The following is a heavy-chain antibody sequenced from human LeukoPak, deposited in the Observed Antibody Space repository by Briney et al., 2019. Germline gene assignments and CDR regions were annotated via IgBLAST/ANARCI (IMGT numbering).Heavy chain of an antibody. J-gene: IGHJ6*02. Sequence: GGSLRLSCAASGFTVSSNYMGWVRQAPGKGLEWVSVIYSGGSTYYADSVKGRFTISRDNSKNTLYLQMNSLRAEDTAVYYCARGRGGLYYYGMDVWGQGTTVTVSS. CDR3: ARGRGGLYYYGMDV. D-gene: IGHD1-26*01. V-gene: IGHV3-66*01. CDR2: IYSGGST. CDR1: GFTVSSNY.